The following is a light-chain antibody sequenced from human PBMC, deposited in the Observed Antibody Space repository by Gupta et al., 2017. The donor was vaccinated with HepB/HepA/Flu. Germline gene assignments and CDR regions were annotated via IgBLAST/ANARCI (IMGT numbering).Light chain of an antibody. CDR3: QQRSNWPPIT. CDR2: DAS. V-gene: IGKV3-11*01. CDR1: QSVSSY. Sequence: EIVLTQYPASLPLSPGERATLSSRASQSVSSYLAWYQQKPGQAPRLLIYDASNRATGIPARFSGSGSGTDFTLTISSLEPEDFAVYYCQQRSNWPPITFGQGTRLEIK. J-gene: IGKJ5*01.